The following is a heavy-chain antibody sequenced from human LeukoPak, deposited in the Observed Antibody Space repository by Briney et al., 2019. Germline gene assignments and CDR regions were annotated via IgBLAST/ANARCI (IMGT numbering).Heavy chain of an antibody. CDR1: GFMFSTYG. CDR3: VKDRGHLDA. J-gene: IGHJ6*04. Sequence: GGSLRLSCVASGFMFSTYGMHWVRQAPGKGLEWVAFIRFDEIKKEYADSVEGRFTISRDNSKNTVSLQMNSLRREDTAVYYCVKDRGHLDAWGKDTNGTVSS. V-gene: IGHV3-30*02. CDR2: IRFDEIKK.